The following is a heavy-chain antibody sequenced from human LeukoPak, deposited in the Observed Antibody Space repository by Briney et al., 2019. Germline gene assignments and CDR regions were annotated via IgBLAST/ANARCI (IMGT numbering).Heavy chain of an antibody. V-gene: IGHV1-18*01. CDR3: ARDAETTYYDFWTGYSWD. J-gene: IGHJ4*02. D-gene: IGHD3-3*01. CDR2: ISGYNGNT. CDR1: GYTFTSHG. Sequence: ASVKVSCKASGYTFTSHGIIWVRQAPGQGLEWMGWISGYNGNTIYAQKLQGRVTMTTDTSTSTAYMELRSLRSDDTAVYYCARDAETTYYDFWTGYSWDWGQGTLVTVSS.